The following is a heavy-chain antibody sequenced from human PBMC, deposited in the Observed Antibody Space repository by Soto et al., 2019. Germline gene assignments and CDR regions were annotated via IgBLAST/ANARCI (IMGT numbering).Heavy chain of an antibody. J-gene: IGHJ4*02. CDR3: ARDNSLTTDFDY. V-gene: IGHV4-30-4*01. Sequence: QVQLQESGPGLVKPSQTLSLTCSVSGASINSGDSYWTWIRQPPGKGLEWIGYIHYSGTTYYNPSLKSRVTISVDSSKNQFSLKLSSVTAADMAVYFCARDNSLTTDFDYWGQGTLVTVSS. D-gene: IGHD3-22*01. CDR2: IHYSGTT. CDR1: GASINSGDSY.